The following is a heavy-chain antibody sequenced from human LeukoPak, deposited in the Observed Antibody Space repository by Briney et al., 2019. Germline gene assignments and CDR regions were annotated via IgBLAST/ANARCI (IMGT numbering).Heavy chain of an antibody. CDR1: GFTFSSYW. D-gene: IGHD6-13*01. CDR2: INSDGSST. CDR3: ARDSSSVGMDV. V-gene: IGHV3-74*01. J-gene: IGHJ6*02. Sequence: GGSLRLSCAASGFTFSSYWMHWVRQGPGKGLVWVSRINSDGSSTSYADSVKGRFTISRDNAKNTLYLQMNSLRAEDTAVYYCARDSSSVGMDVWGQGTTVTVSS.